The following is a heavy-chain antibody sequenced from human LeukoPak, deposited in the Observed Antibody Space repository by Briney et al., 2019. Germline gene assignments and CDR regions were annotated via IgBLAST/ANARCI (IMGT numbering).Heavy chain of an antibody. V-gene: IGHV3-23*01. CDR3: AKAMYQWLPDY. CDR2: ISGSGGST. J-gene: IGHJ4*02. D-gene: IGHD6-19*01. Sequence: RRGFLRLSCAASGFTFRNYAMNWVRQAPGKGLEWVSGISGSGGSTYHTDSVKGRFTISRDISKNTVYLQMNTLRAEDTAVYYCAKAMYQWLPDYWGQGTLVTVSS. CDR1: GFTFRNYA.